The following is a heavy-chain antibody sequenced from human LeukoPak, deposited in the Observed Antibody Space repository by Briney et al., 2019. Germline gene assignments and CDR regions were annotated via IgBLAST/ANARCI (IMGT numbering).Heavy chain of an antibody. CDR1: GFIVSGDF. CDR3: AGDSPYYYATPFDY. D-gene: IGHD3-10*01. CDR2: IYSDGST. J-gene: IGHJ4*02. V-gene: IGHV3-66*01. Sequence: PGGSLRLSCAASGFIVSGDFMSWARQAPGKGLEWVSVIYSDGSTYYADSVKGRFTISRDNAKNSLYLQMNSLRAEDTAVYYCAGDSPYYYATPFDYWGQGTLVTVSS.